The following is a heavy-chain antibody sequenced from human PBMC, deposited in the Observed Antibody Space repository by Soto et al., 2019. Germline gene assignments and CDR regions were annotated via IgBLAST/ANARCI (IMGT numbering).Heavy chain of an antibody. V-gene: IGHV4-30-4*01. CDR1: GGSISSGDYY. J-gene: IGHJ4*02. Sequence: PSETLSLTCTVSGGSISSGDYYWSWIRQPPGKGLEWIGYIYYSGSTYYNPSLKSRVTISVDTSKNQFSLKLSSVTAADTAVYYCARVYSNYPKFDYWGQGTLVTVSS. CDR3: ARVYSNYPKFDY. D-gene: IGHD4-4*01. CDR2: IYYSGST.